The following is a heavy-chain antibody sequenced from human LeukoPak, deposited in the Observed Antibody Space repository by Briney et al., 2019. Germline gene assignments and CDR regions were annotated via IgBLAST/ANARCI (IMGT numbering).Heavy chain of an antibody. CDR2: ISAYNGNT. J-gene: IGHJ3*02. V-gene: IGHV1-18*01. CDR3: ANGYYYGSGSTPHAFDI. CDR1: GYTFTGYG. Sequence: ASVKVSCKASGYTFTGYGISWVRQAPGQGLEWMGWISAYNGNTNYAQKLQGRVTMTTDTSTSTAYMELRSLRSDDTAVYYCANGYYYGSGSTPHAFDIWGQGTMVTVSS. D-gene: IGHD3-10*01.